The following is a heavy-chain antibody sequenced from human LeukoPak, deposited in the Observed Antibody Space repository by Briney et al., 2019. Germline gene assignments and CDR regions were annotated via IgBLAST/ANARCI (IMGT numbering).Heavy chain of an antibody. CDR3: ARSVRVKGDAFDI. V-gene: IGHV4-59*08. J-gene: IGHJ3*02. Sequence: SETLSLTCAVYGGSFSGYYWSWIRQPPGKGLEWIGYIYYSGSTNYNPSLKSRVTISVDTSKNQFSLKLSSVIAADTAVYYCARSVRVKGDAFDIWGQGTMVTVSS. D-gene: IGHD3-22*01. CDR2: IYYSGST. CDR1: GGSFSGYY.